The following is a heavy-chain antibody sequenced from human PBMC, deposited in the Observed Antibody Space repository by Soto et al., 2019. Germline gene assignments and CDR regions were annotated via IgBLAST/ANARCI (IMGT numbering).Heavy chain of an antibody. J-gene: IGHJ4*02. V-gene: IGHV3-23*01. Sequence: PGGSLRLSCAPSGFTFSSYAMNGVRQAPGKGLEWVSTIRTSVGDTYYAASVKGRFTISRDNSKSTVYLHLNSLRAEDTAIYYCAKDPTYDYGSFDSWGQGTLVTVSS. CDR2: IRTSVGDT. CDR1: GFTFSSYA. CDR3: AKDPTYDYGSFDS. D-gene: IGHD4-17*01.